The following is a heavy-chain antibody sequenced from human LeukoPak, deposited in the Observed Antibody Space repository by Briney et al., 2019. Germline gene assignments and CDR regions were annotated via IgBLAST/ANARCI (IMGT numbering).Heavy chain of an antibody. V-gene: IGHV3-21*01. CDR3: ARQPRDYYDSSGYYYAAYFDY. D-gene: IGHD3-22*01. Sequence: GGSLRLSCAASGFTFSSYSMNWVRQAPGKGLEWVSSISSSSSYIYYADSVKGRFTISRDNAKNSLYLQMNSLRDEDTAVYYCARQPRDYYDSSGYYYAAYFDYWGQGTLVTVSS. CDR2: ISSSSSYI. J-gene: IGHJ4*02. CDR1: GFTFSSYS.